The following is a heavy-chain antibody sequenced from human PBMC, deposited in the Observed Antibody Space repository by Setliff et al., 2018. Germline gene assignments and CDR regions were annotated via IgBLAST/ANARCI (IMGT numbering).Heavy chain of an antibody. D-gene: IGHD6-13*01. V-gene: IGHV1-2*02. J-gene: IGHJ4*02. Sequence: GASVKVSCKASGYTFAGYYMHWVRQAPGQGLEWMGWINPNSGGGSASYAPKFQGRVTMTSDTSTNTIYMEVNIVRPGDTAIYYCARGGMAAAGRKGVFEYWGQGTLVTVSS. CDR2: INPNSGGGSA. CDR3: ARGGMAAAGRKGVFEY. CDR1: GYTFAGYY.